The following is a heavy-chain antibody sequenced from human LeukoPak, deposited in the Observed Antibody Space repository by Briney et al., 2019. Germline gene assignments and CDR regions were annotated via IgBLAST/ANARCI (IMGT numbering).Heavy chain of an antibody. CDR2: IYHSGTT. CDR3: ARLTVATRDRHFDY. CDR1: GGSISSTSYY. V-gene: IGHV4-39*01. D-gene: IGHD5-12*01. Sequence: SETLSLTCTVSGGSISSTSYYWGWIRQPPGKGLECIGSIYHSGTTYDNPSLKSRVAISVDTSKNQFSLKLSSVTAADTAVYYCARLTVATRDRHFDYWGQGTLVTASS. J-gene: IGHJ4*02.